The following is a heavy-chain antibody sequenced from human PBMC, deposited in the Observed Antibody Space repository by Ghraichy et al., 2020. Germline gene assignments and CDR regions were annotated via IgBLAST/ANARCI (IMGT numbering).Heavy chain of an antibody. CDR3: ARDGWYYDILTGQLDY. CDR2: IYYSGST. J-gene: IGHJ4*02. V-gene: IGHV4-39*02. CDR1: GGSISSSSYY. D-gene: IGHD3-9*01. Sequence: SETLSLTCTVSGGSISSSSYYWGWIRQPPGKGLEWIGSIYYSGSTYYNPSLKSRVTISVDTSKNQFSLKLSSVTAADTAVYYCARDGWYYDILTGQLDYWGQGTLVTVSS.